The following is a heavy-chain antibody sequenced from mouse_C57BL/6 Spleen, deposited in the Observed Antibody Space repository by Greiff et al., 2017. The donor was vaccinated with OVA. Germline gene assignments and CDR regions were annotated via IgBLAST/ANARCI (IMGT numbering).Heavy chain of an antibody. Sequence: VQLQQSGPELVKPGASVKISCKASGYAFSSSWMNWVKQRPGKGLEWIGRIYPGDGDTNYNGKFKGKATLTANKYSSTAYMQLSSLTSEDSAVYCCARPDLGVPFAYWGQGTLVTVSA. CDR1: GYAFSSSW. CDR3: ARPDLGVPFAY. V-gene: IGHV1-82*01. J-gene: IGHJ3*01. D-gene: IGHD4-1*01. CDR2: IYPGDGDT.